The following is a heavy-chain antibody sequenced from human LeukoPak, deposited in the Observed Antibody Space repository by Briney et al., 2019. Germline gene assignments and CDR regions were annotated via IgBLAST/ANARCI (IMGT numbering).Heavy chain of an antibody. J-gene: IGHJ4*02. CDR2: ISGASHI. CDR1: GFPFSDYY. D-gene: IGHD3-10*01. V-gene: IGHV3-11*01. CDR3: AKVGLLWFGELFFNELDY. Sequence: GGSLRLSCAASGFPFSDYYMSWIRQAPGKGLECVSYISGASHIYYADSVKGRFTISRDNSKNTLYLQMNSLRAEDTAVYYCAKVGLLWFGELFFNELDYWGQGTLVTVSS.